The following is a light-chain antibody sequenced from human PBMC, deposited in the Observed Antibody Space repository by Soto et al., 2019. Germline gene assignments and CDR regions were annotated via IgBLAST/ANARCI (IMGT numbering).Light chain of an antibody. J-gene: IGLJ3*02. V-gene: IGLV2-14*01. Sequence: QSALNQPASVSGSPGQSITMSCTGTSSDVGAYDYVCWFQQHPGKAPKLIIYDVNNRPSGISDRFSGSKSGNAASLTISWLQAEDEADYHCSAYTTSNTWVFGGGTQLTVL. CDR1: SSDVGAYDY. CDR3: SAYTTSNTWV. CDR2: DVN.